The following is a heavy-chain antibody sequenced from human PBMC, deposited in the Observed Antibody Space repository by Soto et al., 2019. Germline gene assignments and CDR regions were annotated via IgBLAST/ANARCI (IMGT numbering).Heavy chain of an antibody. CDR3: VLGGLETGYYRDMDY. Sequence: QDHLVQSGGEVKKPGASAKVCKASGYTFKNYGINWVRQAPGRGLEWVAWISAYNGDTSYAQHLQGRVTVTTETLTNTAYMEPRSLRPDDTAVYFCVLGGLETGYYRDMDYWGQGTLVSVSS. V-gene: IGHV1-18*04. CDR2: ISAYNGDT. D-gene: IGHD3-9*01. CDR1: GYTFKNYG. J-gene: IGHJ4*02.